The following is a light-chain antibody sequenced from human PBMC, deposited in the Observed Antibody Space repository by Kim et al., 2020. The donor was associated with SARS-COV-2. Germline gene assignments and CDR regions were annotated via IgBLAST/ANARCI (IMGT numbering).Light chain of an antibody. V-gene: IGKV4-1*01. CDR3: QQYYSVPYT. CDR2: SAS. J-gene: IGKJ2*01. Sequence: RATINCKSSQSVLYSSNNNNYLAWYQQKPGQPPKLLIYSASTRESGVPDRFSGSGSGTDFTLTISSLQAEDVAVYYCQQYYSVPYTFGQGTKLEI. CDR1: QSVLYSSNNNNY.